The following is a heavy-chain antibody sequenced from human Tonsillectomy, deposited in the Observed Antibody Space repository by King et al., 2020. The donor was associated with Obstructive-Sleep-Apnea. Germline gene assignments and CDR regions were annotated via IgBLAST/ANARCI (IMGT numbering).Heavy chain of an antibody. Sequence: QLQESGPGLVKPSGTLSLTCAVSGGSISSTNWWNWVRQPPGKGLEWIGEIYHSGNTNYNPSLKSRVTISVDKSKNQFSLKLSSVTAADTAVYYCARVSWRPSYYGMDVWGQGTTVTVSS. V-gene: IGHV4-4*02. CDR1: GGSISSTNW. D-gene: IGHD5-12*01. J-gene: IGHJ6*02. CDR2: IYHSGNT. CDR3: ARVSWRPSYYGMDV.